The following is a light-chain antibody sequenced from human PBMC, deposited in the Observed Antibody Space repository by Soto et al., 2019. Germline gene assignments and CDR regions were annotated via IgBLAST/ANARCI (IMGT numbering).Light chain of an antibody. CDR3: SSYTSSSTQV. J-gene: IGLJ1*01. V-gene: IGLV2-14*01. CDR1: SSDVGGYNY. CDR2: EVI. Sequence: QSALTQPASVSGSHGQSITISCTGTSSDVGGYNYVSWYQQHPGKAPKLMIYEVINRPSGVSNRFSGSKSGNTASLTISGLQAEDEADYYCSSYTSSSTQVFGTGTKLTVL.